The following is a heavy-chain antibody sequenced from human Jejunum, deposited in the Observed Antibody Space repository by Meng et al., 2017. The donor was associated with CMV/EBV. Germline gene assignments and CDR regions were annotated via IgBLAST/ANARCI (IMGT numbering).Heavy chain of an antibody. V-gene: IGHV1-46*01. CDR1: GYTFTSYY. D-gene: IGHD3-16*01. CDR2: INPSRGIT. Sequence: VQLVQSGAEIKKPGASVKVSCKASGYTFTSYYVHWVRQAPGQGLEWMGIINPSRGITNYAQKFQGRVIMTRDTSTSTVYIEVSGLRSDDAAIYYCARGTQGAYLDIWGQGTLVTVSS. CDR3: ARGTQGAYLDI. J-gene: IGHJ4*02.